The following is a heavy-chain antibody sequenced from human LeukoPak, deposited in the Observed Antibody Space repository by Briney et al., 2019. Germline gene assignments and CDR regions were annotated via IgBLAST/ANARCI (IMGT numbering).Heavy chain of an antibody. Sequence: GASVKVSCKASGYTFTGYYMHWVRQAPGQGLEWMGWINPNSGGTNYAQKFQGRVTMTTDTSTSTAYMELRSLRSDDTAVYYCARDWDITMIVVVTKSRDAFDIWGQGTMVTVSS. CDR3: ARDWDITMIVVVTKSRDAFDI. D-gene: IGHD3-22*01. CDR2: INPNSGGT. CDR1: GYTFTGYY. J-gene: IGHJ3*02. V-gene: IGHV1-2*02.